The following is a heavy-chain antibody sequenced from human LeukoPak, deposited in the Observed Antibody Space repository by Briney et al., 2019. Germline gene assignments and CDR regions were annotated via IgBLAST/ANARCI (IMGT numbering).Heavy chain of an antibody. V-gene: IGHV4-30-2*01. D-gene: IGHD3-10*01. CDR1: GGSINSGGYS. CDR3: ARVRSMVRGVIHDY. J-gene: IGHJ4*02. Sequence: SQTLSLTCAVSGGSINSGGYSWSWIRQPPGKGLEWIGCIYHSGSTYYNPSLKSRVTISVDRSKNQVSLKLSSVTAADTAVYYCARVRSMVRGVIHDYWGQGTLVTVSS. CDR2: IYHSGST.